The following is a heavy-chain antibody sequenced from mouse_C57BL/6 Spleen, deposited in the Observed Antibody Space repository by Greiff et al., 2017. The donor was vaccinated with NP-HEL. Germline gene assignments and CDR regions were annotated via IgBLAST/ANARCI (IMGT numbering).Heavy chain of an antibody. CDR1: GFTFSDYG. CDR3: ARPYYYGSSYEENYFDY. J-gene: IGHJ2*01. CDR2: ISSGSSTI. Sequence: EVQVVESGGGLVKPGGSLKLSCAASGFTFSDYGMHWVRQAPEKGLEWVAYISSGSSTIYYADTVKGRFTISRDNAKNTLFLQMTSLRSEDTAMYYCARPYYYGSSYEENYFDYWGQGTTLTVSS. D-gene: IGHD1-1*01. V-gene: IGHV5-17*01.